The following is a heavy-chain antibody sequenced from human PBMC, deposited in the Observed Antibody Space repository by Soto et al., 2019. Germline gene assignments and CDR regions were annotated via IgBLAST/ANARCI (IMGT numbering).Heavy chain of an antibody. J-gene: IGHJ4*02. CDR2: IRSKAYGGTT. D-gene: IGHD7-27*01. CDR1: GFTFGDYA. CDR3: TRGGLSSPTWGPQN. Sequence: EVQLAESGGGLVQPGRSLRLSCTASGFTFGDYAMGWVRQAPGKGLEWVGFIRSKAYGGTTEFAASVKGRFTISRDDSKSVAYLQMNSLKTEDTAVYFCTRGGLSSPTWGPQNWGQGTLVTVSS. V-gene: IGHV3-49*04.